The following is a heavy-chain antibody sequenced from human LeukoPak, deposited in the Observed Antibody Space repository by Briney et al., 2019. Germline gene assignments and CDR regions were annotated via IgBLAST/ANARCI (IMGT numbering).Heavy chain of an antibody. CDR1: GYSFTGYY. CDR2: INPNSGVT. V-gene: IGHV1-2*02. CDR3: ARAEYYDSSGYARVD. D-gene: IGHD3-22*01. J-gene: IGHJ4*02. Sequence: ASVKVSCMASGYSFTGYYMHWVRQAPGQGLEWMGWINPNSGVTNYAQTFQSRVTMATDTSISTAYMELSRLRSDDTAVYYCARAEYYDSSGYARVDWGQGTPVTVSS.